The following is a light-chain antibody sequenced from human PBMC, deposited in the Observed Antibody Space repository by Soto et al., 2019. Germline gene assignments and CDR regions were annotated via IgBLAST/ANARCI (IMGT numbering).Light chain of an antibody. Sequence: EIVMTQSPATLSVSPGERATLSCRASQSVSSNLAWYQQKPGQAPRLLIYGASTRATGIPARFSGSGSGTEFTLTISSLQPEDFATYYCQQSYSATRTFGPGTKVDIK. V-gene: IGKV3-15*01. J-gene: IGKJ3*01. CDR3: QQSYSATRT. CDR2: GAS. CDR1: QSVSSN.